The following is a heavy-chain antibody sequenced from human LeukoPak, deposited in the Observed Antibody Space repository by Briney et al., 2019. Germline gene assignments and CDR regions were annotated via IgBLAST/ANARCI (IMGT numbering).Heavy chain of an antibody. D-gene: IGHD2-15*01. CDR1: GFSLSTSGMC. CDR3: ARIYWGPYCSGGSCYSGSV. Sequence: ESGPALVKPTQTLTLTCTFSGFSLSTSGMCVSWIRQPPGKALEWLARIDWDDDKYYSTSLKTRLTISKDTSKNQVVLTMTNMDPVDTATYYCARIYWGPYCSGGSCYSGSVWGQGTTVTVSS. V-gene: IGHV2-70*11. J-gene: IGHJ6*02. CDR2: IDWDDDK.